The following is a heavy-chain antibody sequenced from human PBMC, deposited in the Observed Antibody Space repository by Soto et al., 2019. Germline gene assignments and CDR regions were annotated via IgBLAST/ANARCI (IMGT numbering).Heavy chain of an antibody. CDR1: GASISADY. Sequence: QVQLQESGPGLVKPSETLSLTCSVSGASISADYWSWIRQPPGKRLEYIGFIYKGGSPNYNPSLESRVTISPHKSKNQVSLKLTSVTAADTAVYYCARGEWFLRGYGMDVWGRGTTVTVS. CDR2: IYKGGSP. J-gene: IGHJ6*02. D-gene: IGHD3-3*01. CDR3: ARGEWFLRGYGMDV. V-gene: IGHV4-59*01.